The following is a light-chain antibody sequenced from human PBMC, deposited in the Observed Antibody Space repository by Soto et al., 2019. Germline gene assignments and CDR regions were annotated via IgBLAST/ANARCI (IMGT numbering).Light chain of an antibody. J-gene: IGKJ1*01. Sequence: DIKMTQSPSTLSASVGDRVTITCRASQTISNYLTWYQQRPGKAPKLLIYRSSILQNGVPSRFSGSGSGTEFTLTISRLQPDDFATYYCQQYYIYATFGQGTRVEI. CDR2: RSS. V-gene: IGKV1-5*03. CDR1: QTISNY. CDR3: QQYYIYAT.